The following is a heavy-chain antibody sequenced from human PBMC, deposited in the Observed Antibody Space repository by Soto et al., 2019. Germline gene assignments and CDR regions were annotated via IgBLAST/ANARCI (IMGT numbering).Heavy chain of an antibody. D-gene: IGHD3-22*01. CDR3: ARDSDRPYYYDSSGYSAGEYFQH. CDR1: GYTFTSYG. CDR2: ISAYNGNT. Sequence: QVQLVQSGAEVKKPGASVKVSCKASGYTFTSYGISWVRQAPGQGLEWMGWISAYNGNTNYAQKRQGRVTRTTDTSTSTAYMELRSLRSDDTAVYYCARDSDRPYYYDSSGYSAGEYFQHWGQGTLVTVSS. V-gene: IGHV1-18*01. J-gene: IGHJ1*01.